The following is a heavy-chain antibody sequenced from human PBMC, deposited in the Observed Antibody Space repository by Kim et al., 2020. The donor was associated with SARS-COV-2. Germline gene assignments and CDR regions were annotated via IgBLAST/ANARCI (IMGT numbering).Heavy chain of an antibody. CDR3: AAPGGICTGGSCDDF. CDR1: GGSISSANW. Sequence: SETLSLTCAVSGGSISSANWWSWVRQPPGKGLEWIGEIYHSGTTNYNPSFKSRLIISVDQSKNEISLKLSSVTAADTAVYYCAAPGGICTGGSCDDFWGQGTRVTVSS. CDR2: IYHSGTT. V-gene: IGHV4-4*02. J-gene: IGHJ4*02. D-gene: IGHD2-15*01.